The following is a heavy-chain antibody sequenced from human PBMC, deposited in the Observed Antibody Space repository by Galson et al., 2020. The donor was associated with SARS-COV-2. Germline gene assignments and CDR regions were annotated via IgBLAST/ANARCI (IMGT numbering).Heavy chain of an antibody. V-gene: IGHV1-69*05. Sequence: ASVKVSCKASGCTFSNYAISWVRQAPGQGLEWMGGIIPFLGTPHYAQKFQDRVTITTDESTSTAYMELNSLKSDDTAVYYCARGHAHYDNSGYLTGWFDPWGQGSLVTVSS. CDR3: ARGHAHYDNSGYLTGWFDP. CDR1: GCTFSNYA. D-gene: IGHD3-22*01. CDR2: IIPFLGTP. J-gene: IGHJ5*02.